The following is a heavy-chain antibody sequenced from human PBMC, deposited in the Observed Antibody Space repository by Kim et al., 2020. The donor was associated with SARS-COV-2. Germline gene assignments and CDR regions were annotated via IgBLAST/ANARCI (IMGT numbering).Heavy chain of an antibody. D-gene: IGHD3-22*01. V-gene: IGHV3-30*04. Sequence: GGSLRLSCAASGFTFSSYAMHWVRQAPGKGLEWVAVISYDGSNKYYADSVKGRFTISRDNSKNTLYLQMNSLRAEDTAVYYCARDQIGSGYYRSGTGAFDIWGQGTMVTVSS. CDR3: ARDQIGSGYYRSGTGAFDI. CDR1: GFTFSSYA. J-gene: IGHJ3*02. CDR2: ISYDGSNK.